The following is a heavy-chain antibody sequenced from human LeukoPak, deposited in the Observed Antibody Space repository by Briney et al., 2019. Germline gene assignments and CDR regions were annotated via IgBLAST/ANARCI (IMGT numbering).Heavy chain of an antibody. CDR1: GFTFSSYA. V-gene: IGHV3-23*01. J-gene: IGHJ4*02. D-gene: IGHD6-19*01. CDR3: AKDARSGWNLDY. Sequence: GGSLRLSCAASGFTFSSYAMSWVRQAPGKGLEWVSAITASGGSTYYADSVKGRFTISRDNSKNTLYLQMNSLRAEDTAVYYCAKDARSGWNLDYWGQGTLVTVSS. CDR2: ITASGGST.